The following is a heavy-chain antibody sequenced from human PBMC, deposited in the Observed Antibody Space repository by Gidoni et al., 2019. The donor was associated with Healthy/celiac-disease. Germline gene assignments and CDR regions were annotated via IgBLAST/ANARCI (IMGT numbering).Heavy chain of an antibody. CDR1: GFTVRSNY. D-gene: IGHD1-26*01. CDR2: IYSGGST. J-gene: IGHJ4*02. Sequence: EVQLVETGGGLIQPGGYLRLSCAASGFTVRSNYMSWVRQAPGKGLEWVSVIYSGGSTDCAYSVKGRFTIYRDKSKNTLYLQMNSLRAEDTAVYYCARVVGSFVFDYWGQGTLVTVSS. V-gene: IGHV3-53*02. CDR3: ARVVGSFVFDY.